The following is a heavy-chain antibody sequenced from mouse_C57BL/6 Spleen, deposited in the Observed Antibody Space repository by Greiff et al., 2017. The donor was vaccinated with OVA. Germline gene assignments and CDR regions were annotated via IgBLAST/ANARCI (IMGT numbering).Heavy chain of an antibody. CDR2: IYPGSGST. J-gene: IGHJ1*03. CDR3: ARRVYGSSYGWYFDV. CDR1: GYTFTSYW. D-gene: IGHD1-1*01. V-gene: IGHV1-55*01. Sequence: QVQLKQPGAELVKPGASVKMSCKASGYTFTSYWITWVKQRPGQGLEWIGDIYPGSGSTNYNEKFKSKATLTVDTSSSTAYMQLSSLTSEDSAVYYCARRVYGSSYGWYFDVWGTGTTVTVSS.